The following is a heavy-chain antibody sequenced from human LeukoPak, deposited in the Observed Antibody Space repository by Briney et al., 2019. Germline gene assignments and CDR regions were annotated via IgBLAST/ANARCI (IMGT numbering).Heavy chain of an antibody. J-gene: IGHJ4*02. Sequence: SETLSLTCTVSGGSISSYYWSWIRQPPGKGLEWIGYISYSGSTNYNPSLKSRVTISVDTSKNQFSLKLSSVTAADTAVYYCAKYVWGSYPTFEDYWGQGTQVTVSS. CDR1: GGSISSYY. V-gene: IGHV4-59*01. D-gene: IGHD3-16*02. CDR2: ISYSGST. CDR3: AKYVWGSYPTFEDY.